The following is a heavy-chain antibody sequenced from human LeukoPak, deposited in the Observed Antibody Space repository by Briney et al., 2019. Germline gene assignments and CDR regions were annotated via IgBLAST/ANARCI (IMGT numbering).Heavy chain of an antibody. J-gene: IGHJ4*02. CDR3: ATSSSSANYFYFDS. CDR2: INTDGSVT. Sequence: GGSLRLSCATSGFIFSSYWMHWVRQAPGKGLVWVSYINTDGSVTNYADSVKGRFTISRDNAKNTLYLQMNSLRAEDTAVYYCATSSSSANYFYFDSWGQGTLVTVSS. D-gene: IGHD6-6*01. CDR1: GFIFSSYW. V-gene: IGHV3-74*01.